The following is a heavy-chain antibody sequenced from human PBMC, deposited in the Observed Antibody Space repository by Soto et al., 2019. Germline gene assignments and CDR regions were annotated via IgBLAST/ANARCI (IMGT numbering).Heavy chain of an antibody. Sequence: EVQLVESGGGLVKPGGSLRLSCAASGFTFSSYSMNWVRQAPGKGLEWVSSISSSSSYIYYADSVKGRFTISRDNAKNSLELQMNSLGAEDTAVYYCARDQPGYSYGYGLGYWGQGTLVTVSS. CDR1: GFTFSSYS. V-gene: IGHV3-21*01. CDR2: ISSSSSYI. CDR3: ARDQPGYSYGYGLGY. J-gene: IGHJ4*02. D-gene: IGHD5-18*01.